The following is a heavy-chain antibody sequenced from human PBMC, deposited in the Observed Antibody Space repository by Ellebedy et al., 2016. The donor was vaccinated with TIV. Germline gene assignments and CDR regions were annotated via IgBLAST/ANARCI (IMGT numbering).Heavy chain of an antibody. D-gene: IGHD3-3*01. CDR3: AKSFSSGYGRDQFDL. CDR2: ITSSGDRT. J-gene: IGHJ4*02. Sequence: GGSLRLXXATSGFTFSSYAMTWVRQAPGKGLEWVSSITSSGDRTNYADSVKGRFTISRDNFKSTLFLQMNTLTAEDTAVYYCAKSFSSGYGRDQFDLWGPGTLVTVSS. CDR1: GFTFSSYA. V-gene: IGHV3-23*01.